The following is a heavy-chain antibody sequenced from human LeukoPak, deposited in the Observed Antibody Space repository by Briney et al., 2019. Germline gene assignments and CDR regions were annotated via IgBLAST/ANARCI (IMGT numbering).Heavy chain of an antibody. CDR2: IYSSGIT. D-gene: IGHD2-15*01. CDR3: ARLRTAATFFDF. J-gene: IGHJ4*02. V-gene: IGHV4-4*07. CDR1: GGSISSYY. Sequence: ASETLSLTCTVSGGSISSYYWSWIRQPAGKGLEWIGRIYSSGITHHNPSLVSRVTMSVDTSKSQFSLQLCSVTAADTAVYYCARLRTAATFFDFWGQGTLVTVSS.